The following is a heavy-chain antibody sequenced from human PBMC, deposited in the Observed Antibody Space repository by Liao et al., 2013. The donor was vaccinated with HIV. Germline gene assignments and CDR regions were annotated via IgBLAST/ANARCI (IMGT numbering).Heavy chain of an antibody. D-gene: IGHD3-16*01. CDR2: MYSSGTT. Sequence: QVQLQQWGAGLLKPSETLSLTCTVSGGSISGYYWSWIRQPAGKGLEWIGRMYSSGTTNYNPSLKSRVSMSVDTSRNQFSLNLTSMTAADTAVYYCARAGACYPPHLGDVWGQGTLVTVSS. J-gene: IGHJ4*02. CDR1: GGSISGYY. CDR3: ARAGACYPPHLGDV. V-gene: IGHV4-59*10.